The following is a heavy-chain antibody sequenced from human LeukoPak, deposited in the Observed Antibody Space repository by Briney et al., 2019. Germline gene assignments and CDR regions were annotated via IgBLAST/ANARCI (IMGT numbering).Heavy chain of an antibody. CDR3: AREGTAMDPYYYYGMDV. D-gene: IGHD5-18*01. J-gene: IGHJ6*02. V-gene: IGHV3-66*01. CDR2: IYSGGST. CDR1: GFTVSSNY. Sequence: GGSLRLSCAASGFTVSSNYMSWVRQAPGKGLEWVSVIYSGGSTYYADSVKGRFTISRDNSKNTLYLQMNSLRAEDTAVYYCAREGTAMDPYYYYGMDVWGQGTTVTVPS.